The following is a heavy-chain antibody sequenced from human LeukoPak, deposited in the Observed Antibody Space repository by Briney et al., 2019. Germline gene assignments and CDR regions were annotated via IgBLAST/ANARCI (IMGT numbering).Heavy chain of an antibody. CDR2: FDPEDGET. CDR1: GYTLTELS. D-gene: IGHD1-26*01. CDR3: ARFPRGGSGYYYYMDV. V-gene: IGHV1-24*01. J-gene: IGHJ6*03. Sequence: GASVKVSCKVSGYTLTELSMHWVRQAPGKGLEWMGGFDPEDGETIYAQKFQGRVTMTEDTSTDTAYMELSSLRSEDTAVYYCARFPRGGSGYYYYMDVWGKGTTVTVSS.